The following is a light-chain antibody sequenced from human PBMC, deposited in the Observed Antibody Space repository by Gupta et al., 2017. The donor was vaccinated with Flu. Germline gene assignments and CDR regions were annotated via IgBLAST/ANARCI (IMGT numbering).Light chain of an antibody. V-gene: IGKV1-5*03. CDR1: HSISRW. J-gene: IGKJ2*01. CDR2: RAS. CDR3: QQDNSFPFT. Sequence: STVCASVGCRVTMTSLATHSISRWLAWYQQKPGKAPNLLIYRASKLESGVPSRFSGGGSGAEFTLTISSLQPEDFATYYCQQDNSFPFTFGQGTKMEIK.